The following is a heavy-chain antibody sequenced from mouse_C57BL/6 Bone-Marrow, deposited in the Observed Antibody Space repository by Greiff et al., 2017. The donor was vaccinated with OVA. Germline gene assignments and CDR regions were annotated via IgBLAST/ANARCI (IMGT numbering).Heavy chain of an antibody. Sequence: QVQLQQPGAELVKPGASVKLSCKASGYTFTSYWMHWVKQSPLHFLEWIGMIHPNSGSTNYNEKFKSKATLTVDKSSSTAYMQLSSLTSEDSAVYYCARGASLWGYFDVWGTGTTVTVSS. CDR1: GYTFTSYW. CDR3: ARGASLWGYFDV. J-gene: IGHJ1*03. V-gene: IGHV1-64*01. CDR2: IHPNSGST. D-gene: IGHD1-1*02.